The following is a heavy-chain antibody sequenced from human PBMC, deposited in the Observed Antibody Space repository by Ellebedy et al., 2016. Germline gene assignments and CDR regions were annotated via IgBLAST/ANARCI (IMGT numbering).Heavy chain of an antibody. Sequence: SETLSLTCAVYGGSFSNYYWSWIRQPPGKGLEWIGYIYYSGSTNYNPSLKSRVTISVDTSKNQFSLKLSSVTAADTAVYYCARQINWFDPWGQGTLVTVSS. J-gene: IGHJ5*02. CDR3: ARQINWFDP. CDR1: GGSFSNYY. CDR2: IYYSGST. V-gene: IGHV4-59*08.